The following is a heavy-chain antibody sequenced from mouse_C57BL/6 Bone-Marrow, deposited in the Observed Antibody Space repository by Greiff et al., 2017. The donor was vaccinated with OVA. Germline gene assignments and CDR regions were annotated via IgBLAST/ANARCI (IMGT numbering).Heavy chain of an antibody. D-gene: IGHD2-12*01. J-gene: IGHJ2*01. V-gene: IGHV1-55*01. CDR1: GSTFTSYW. Sequence: QVQLQQPGAELVKPGASVKMSCKASGSTFTSYWITWVKQRPGQGLEWIGAIYPGSGSTNYNEKFQSKATLPVDTSSSPASLQLSSLTSQHTAVSYRAREGCYGYFDHWGQGPTRTVSS. CDR2: IYPGSGST. CDR3: AREGCYGYFDH.